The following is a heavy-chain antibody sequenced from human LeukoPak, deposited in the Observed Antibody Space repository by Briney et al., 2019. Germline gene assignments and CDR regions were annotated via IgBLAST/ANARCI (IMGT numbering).Heavy chain of an antibody. J-gene: IGHJ6*02. V-gene: IGHV1-69*13. CDR3: ARGRYSSSINSMDV. CDR2: IIPIFGTA. D-gene: IGHD6-6*01. CDR1: GDTFSIYT. Sequence: SVNVSCTASGDTFSIYTISWVRQAPGQGLEWMGGIIPIFGTANYAQKFQGRVTITADESTSTAYMELSSLRSEDTAVYYCARGRYSSSINSMDVWGQGTTVTVSS.